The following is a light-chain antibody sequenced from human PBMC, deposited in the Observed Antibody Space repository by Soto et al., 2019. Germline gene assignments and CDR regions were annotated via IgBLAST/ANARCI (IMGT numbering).Light chain of an antibody. CDR3: QQYGSSPPFT. Sequence: EIVLTQSPGTLSLSPGERATLSCRASQSVGSAYVGWYQQKPGQAPRLLIFGASRGATGIPGRFSGSGSGTDFTLTISRLEPEDFAVYYCQQYGSSPPFTFGPGTKVDIK. J-gene: IGKJ3*01. V-gene: IGKV3-20*01. CDR1: QSVGSAY. CDR2: GAS.